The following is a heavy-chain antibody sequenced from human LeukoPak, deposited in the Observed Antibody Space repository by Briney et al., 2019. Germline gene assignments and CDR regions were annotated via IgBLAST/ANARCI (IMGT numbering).Heavy chain of an antibody. Sequence: GGSLRLSCAASGSTFSSYGMHWVRQAPGKGLEWVAFIRYDGSNKYYADSVKGRFTISRDNSKNTLYLQMNSLRAEDTAVYYCAKWISGHYYSDYWGQGTLVTVAS. D-gene: IGHD2-2*03. J-gene: IGHJ4*02. V-gene: IGHV3-30*02. CDR2: IRYDGSNK. CDR1: GSTFSSYG. CDR3: AKWISGHYYSDY.